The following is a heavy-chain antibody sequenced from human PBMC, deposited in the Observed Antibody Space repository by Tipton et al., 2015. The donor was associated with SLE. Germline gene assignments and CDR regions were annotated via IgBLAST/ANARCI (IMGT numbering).Heavy chain of an antibody. D-gene: IGHD3-10*01. CDR2: IYYSGST. J-gene: IGHJ3*02. CDR3: ARDRGSSPPGAFDI. V-gene: IGHV4-59*11. Sequence: GLVKPSETLSLTCTVSGGSISSHYWSWIRQPPGKGLEWIGYIYYSGSTNYNPSLKSRVTISVDTSKNQFSLKLSSVTAADTAVYYCARDRGSSPPGAFDIWGQGTMVTVSS. CDR1: GGSISSHY.